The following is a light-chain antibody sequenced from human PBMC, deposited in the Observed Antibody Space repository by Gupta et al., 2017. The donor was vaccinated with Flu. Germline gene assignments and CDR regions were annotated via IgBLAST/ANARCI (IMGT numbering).Light chain of an antibody. CDR2: GAS. V-gene: IGKV3-20*01. J-gene: IGKJ2*03. Sequence: EIVLTQAPGTLSLSPRERATLSCRASQSVSSSYLAWYQQKPGQAPRLLIYGASSRAPGIPDRFSGSGSGTDFTLTISSLEPEDFAVYYCQQYGSSPQSFGQGTKLEIK. CDR3: QQYGSSPQS. CDR1: QSVSSSY.